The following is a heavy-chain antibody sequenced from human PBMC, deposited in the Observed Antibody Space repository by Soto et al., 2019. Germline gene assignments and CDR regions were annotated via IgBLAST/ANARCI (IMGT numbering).Heavy chain of an antibody. D-gene: IGHD2-15*01. J-gene: IGHJ4*02. Sequence: QVQLVESGGGVVQPGRSLRLSCAASGSIFRGYGMHWVRQAPGKGLEWVAVIRFDGSNINYADSVMGRFTISRDNSKNTLDLEMNSLRVEDRAVYYCARDGVGGTPFWGYLDYWGQGTLVTVSS. CDR3: ARDGVGGTPFWGYLDY. CDR1: GSIFRGYG. V-gene: IGHV3-33*01. CDR2: IRFDGSNI.